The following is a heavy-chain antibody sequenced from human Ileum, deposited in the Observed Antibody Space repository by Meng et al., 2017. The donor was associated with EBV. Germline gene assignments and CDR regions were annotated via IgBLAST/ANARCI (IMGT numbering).Heavy chain of an antibody. CDR1: GDSVSSNSAA. CDR2: TYYRSKWYN. CDR3: ARDSSSSAYSPFDY. J-gene: IGHJ4*02. V-gene: IGHV6-1*01. Sequence: EQLQQSGPGQRKPSQTFSPPCAISGDSVSSNSAAWNWIRQSPSRGLEWLGRTYYRSKWYNDYAVSVKSRITINPDTSKNQFSLQLNSVTPEDTAVYYCARDSSSSAYSPFDYWGQGTLVTVSS. D-gene: IGHD3-22*01.